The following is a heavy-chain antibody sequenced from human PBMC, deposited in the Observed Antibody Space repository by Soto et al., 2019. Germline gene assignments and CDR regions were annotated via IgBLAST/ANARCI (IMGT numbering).Heavy chain of an antibody. CDR3: ARVWGGAFDI. V-gene: IGHV4-59*01. J-gene: IGHJ3*02. Sequence: SETLSLTCAVSGDYFSTYGWTWIRQPPGKGLEWIGYIYYSGSTNYNPSLKSRVTISVDTSKNQFSLKLSSVTAADTAVYYCARVWGGAFDIWGQGTMVTVS. CDR1: GDYFSTYG. CDR2: IYYSGST. D-gene: IGHD3-10*01.